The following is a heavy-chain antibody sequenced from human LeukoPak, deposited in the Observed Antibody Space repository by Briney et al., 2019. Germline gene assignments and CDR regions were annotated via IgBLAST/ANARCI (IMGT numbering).Heavy chain of an antibody. V-gene: IGHV3-23*01. CDR2: ISGSGGST. CDR1: GFTFSSYA. J-gene: IGHJ6*02. Sequence: GGSLRLSCAASGFTFSSYAMSWVRQAPGKGLEWVSAISGSGGSTYYADSVKGRFTISRDNSKNTLYLQMNSLRAEDAAVYYCAKDPYTSGGYYYGMDVWGQGTTVTVSS. CDR3: AKDPYTSGGYYYGMDV. D-gene: IGHD3-16*01.